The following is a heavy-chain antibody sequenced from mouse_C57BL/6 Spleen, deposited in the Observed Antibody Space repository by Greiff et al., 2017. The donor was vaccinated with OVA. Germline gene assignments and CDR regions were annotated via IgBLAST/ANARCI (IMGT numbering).Heavy chain of an antibody. Sequence: QVQLKESGAELVRPGASVKLSCKASGYTFTDYYINWVKQRPGQGLEWIARIYPGSGNTYYNEKFKGKATLTADKSSSTAYMQLSSLTSEDSAVYFCARSPNPNFDYWGQGTTLTVSS. CDR1: GYTFTDYY. V-gene: IGHV1-76*01. J-gene: IGHJ2*01. CDR3: ARSPNPNFDY. CDR2: IYPGSGNT. D-gene: IGHD6-1*01.